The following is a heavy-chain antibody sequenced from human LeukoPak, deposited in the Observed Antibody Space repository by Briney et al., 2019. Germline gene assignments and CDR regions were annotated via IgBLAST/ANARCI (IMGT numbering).Heavy chain of an antibody. D-gene: IGHD6-13*01. CDR2: IYHSGST. Sequence: SETLSLTCAVSGGSVSSSNWWSWVRQPPGKGLEWIGEIYHSGSTNYNPSLKSRVTISVGKSKNQFSLKLSSVTAADTAVYYCARVTAAAGYYFDYWGQGTLVTVSS. J-gene: IGHJ4*02. V-gene: IGHV4-4*02. CDR3: ARVTAAAGYYFDY. CDR1: GGSVSSSNW.